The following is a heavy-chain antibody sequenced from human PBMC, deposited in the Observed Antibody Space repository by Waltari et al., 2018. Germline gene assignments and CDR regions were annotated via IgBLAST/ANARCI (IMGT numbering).Heavy chain of an antibody. J-gene: IGHJ4*02. D-gene: IGHD6-13*01. CDR1: GFTFREYA. CDR3: ARGPGSSWYYFDY. V-gene: IGHV3-33*01. CDR2: ISYDGRKK. Sequence: QVQLVESGGGVVQPGGSLRLSCAASGFTFREYAMHWVRQAPGKGLEWVTLISYDGRKKEYADAVKGRFTISRDNAKNSLYLQMNSLRAEDTAVYYCARGPGSSWYYFDYWGQGTLVTVSS.